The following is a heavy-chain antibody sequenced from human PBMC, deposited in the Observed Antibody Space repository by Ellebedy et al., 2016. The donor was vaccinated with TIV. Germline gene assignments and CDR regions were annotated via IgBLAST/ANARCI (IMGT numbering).Heavy chain of an antibody. CDR1: GFTFSDYY. V-gene: IGHV3-11*06. CDR3: ARDLGWEAYNWFDP. Sequence: GESLKISCAASGFTFSDYYMSWIRQAPGKGLEWVSYISSSSSYTNYADSVKGRFTISRDNAKNSLYLQMNSLRAEDTAVYYCARDLGWEAYNWFDPWGQGTLVTVSS. CDR2: ISSSSSYT. J-gene: IGHJ5*02. D-gene: IGHD6-19*01.